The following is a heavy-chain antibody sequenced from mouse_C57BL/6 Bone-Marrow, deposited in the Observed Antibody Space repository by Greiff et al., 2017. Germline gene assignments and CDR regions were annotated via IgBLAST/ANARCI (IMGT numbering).Heavy chain of an antibody. CDR1: GYTFTDYY. CDR3: ARSITTRGYAMDY. CDR2: INPNNGGT. D-gene: IGHD1-1*01. V-gene: IGHV1-26*01. J-gene: IGHJ4*01. Sequence: EVQVVESGPELVKPGASVKISCKASGYTFTDYYMNWVKQSHGKSLEWIGDINPNNGGTSYNQKFKGKATLTVDKSSSTAYMDLRSLTSDDSAVYYCARSITTRGYAMDYWGQGTSVTVSS.